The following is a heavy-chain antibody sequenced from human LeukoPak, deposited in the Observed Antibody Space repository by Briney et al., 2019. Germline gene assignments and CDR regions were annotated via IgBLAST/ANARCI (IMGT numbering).Heavy chain of an antibody. CDR2: INSYGSST. CDR3: VRDLSYRFDF. J-gene: IGHJ4*02. V-gene: IGHV3-74*01. Sequence: GGSLRLSCAASGFTFSNAWMTWVGQAPGKGLVRVSRINSYGSSTTYADSVKGRFTVSRDNSKTTLFLQMNSPRAADTAVYYCVRDLSYRFDFWGRGTLVTVSS. CDR1: GFTFSNAW. D-gene: IGHD3-16*02.